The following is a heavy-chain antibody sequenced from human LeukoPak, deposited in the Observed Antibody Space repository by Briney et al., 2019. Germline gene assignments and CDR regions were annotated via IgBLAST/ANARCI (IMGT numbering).Heavy chain of an antibody. Sequence: GGSLRLSCAASGFTFSDYFMTWIRQAPGKGLEWVSYISTSGRSIDYADSVRGRFTISRDNAKNSLYLQMNSLRAEDTAVYYCARRSYGSGSDHFDYWGQGTLVTDSS. D-gene: IGHD3-10*01. CDR2: ISTSGRSI. V-gene: IGHV3-11*01. J-gene: IGHJ4*02. CDR3: ARRSYGSGSDHFDY. CDR1: GFTFSDYF.